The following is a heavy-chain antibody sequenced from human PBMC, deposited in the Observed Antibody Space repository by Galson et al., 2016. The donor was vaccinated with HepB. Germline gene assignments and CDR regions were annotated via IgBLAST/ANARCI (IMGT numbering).Heavy chain of an antibody. V-gene: IGHV3-21*01. Sequence: SLRLSCAASGFTLSGYNMNWVRQAPGKGLEWVSSISSSSSYIHYADSVKGRFTISRDNANNSLYLQMSCLRAEDTALYYCARESPDLTAYYFDSSGILDYWGQGTQVTVSS. J-gene: IGHJ4*02. CDR1: GFTLSGYN. D-gene: IGHD3-22*01. CDR2: ISSSSSYI. CDR3: ARESPDLTAYYFDSSGILDY.